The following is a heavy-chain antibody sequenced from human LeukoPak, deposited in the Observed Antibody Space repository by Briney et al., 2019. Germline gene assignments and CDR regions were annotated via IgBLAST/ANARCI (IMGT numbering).Heavy chain of an antibody. CDR2: INHSGST. CDR3: ARGGGVTVTPFDY. CDR1: GVSFSDYY. J-gene: IGHJ4*02. Sequence: SETLSLTCAVYGVSFSDYYWTWIRQPPGKGLERIGEINHSGSTNYNPSLKSRVTISVDTSKNQFSLKLSSVTAADTAVYYCARGGGVTVTPFDYWGQGTLVTVSS. V-gene: IGHV4-34*01. D-gene: IGHD4-17*01.